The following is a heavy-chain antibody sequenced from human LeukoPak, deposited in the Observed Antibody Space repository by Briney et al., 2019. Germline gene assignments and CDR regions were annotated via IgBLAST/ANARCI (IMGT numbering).Heavy chain of an antibody. J-gene: IGHJ6*02. CDR3: ATGRDADSARGYYDMDV. CDR2: IYSGGST. CDR1: GGSSTGYY. Sequence: SETLSRTCTVSGGSSTGYYWTWIRQPAGKGLEWIGRIYSGGSTNYNPPLKSRVTMSVDTSKNQFSLKLSSVTAADTAVYYCATGRDADSARGYYDMDVWGQGTTVTVSS. D-gene: IGHD5-24*01. V-gene: IGHV4-4*07.